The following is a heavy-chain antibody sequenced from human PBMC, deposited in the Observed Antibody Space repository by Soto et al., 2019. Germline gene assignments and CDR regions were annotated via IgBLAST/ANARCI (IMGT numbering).Heavy chain of an antibody. J-gene: IGHJ4*02. CDR3: ARDRAYYDSSGLD. D-gene: IGHD3-22*01. Sequence: QVPLVQSGAEVKKPGASVMLSCKASGYTFTSYAMHWVRQAPGQRLEWMGWINTGNGNTKYSQKFQGRVTITRDTSASTAYMELSSLRSEDTAVYYCARDRAYYDSSGLDWGQGTLVTVSS. CDR1: GYTFTSYA. CDR2: INTGNGNT. V-gene: IGHV1-3*04.